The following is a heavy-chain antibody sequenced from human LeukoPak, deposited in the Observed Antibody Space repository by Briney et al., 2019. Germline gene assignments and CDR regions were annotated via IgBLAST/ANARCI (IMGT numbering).Heavy chain of an antibody. V-gene: IGHV1-69*13. CDR2: IIPIFGTA. J-gene: IGHJ4*02. Sequence: SVKVSCKASGGTFISYAISWVRQAPGQGLEWMGGIIPIFGTANYAQKFQGRVTITADESTSTAYMELSSLRSEDTAVYYCATFDYDFWRACLWGQGTLVTVSS. CDR3: ATFDYDFWRACL. D-gene: IGHD3-3*01. CDR1: GGTFISYA.